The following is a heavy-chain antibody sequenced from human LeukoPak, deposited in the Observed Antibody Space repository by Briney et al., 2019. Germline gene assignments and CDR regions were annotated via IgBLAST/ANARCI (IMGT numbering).Heavy chain of an antibody. CDR1: GFTLPGHT. CDR3: AKDPNPLYDFWTGYK. V-gene: IGHV3-23*01. D-gene: IGHD3-3*01. CDR2: IGGRDDKT. Sequence: GGSLRLSCAASGFTLPGHTMTWLRQAPGKGLGWVSIIGGRDDKTYYADSVKGRFTISRDNPRNILHLQLNSLRAEDTAVYYCAKDPNPLYDFWTGYKWGQGTLVTVSS. J-gene: IGHJ4*02.